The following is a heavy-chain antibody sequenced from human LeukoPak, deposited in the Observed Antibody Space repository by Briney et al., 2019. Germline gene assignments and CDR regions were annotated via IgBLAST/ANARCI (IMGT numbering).Heavy chain of an antibody. CDR1: GYSFTSYW. CDR2: IYPGDSDT. J-gene: IGHJ5*02. Sequence: PGESLKISFKGSGYSFTSYWIGWVRQMPGKGLEWMGIIYPGDSDTRYSPSFQGQVTISADKSISIAYLQWSSLKASDTAMYYCARQRYSSSWYRDWFDPWGQGTLVTVSS. D-gene: IGHD6-13*01. CDR3: ARQRYSSSWYRDWFDP. V-gene: IGHV5-51*01.